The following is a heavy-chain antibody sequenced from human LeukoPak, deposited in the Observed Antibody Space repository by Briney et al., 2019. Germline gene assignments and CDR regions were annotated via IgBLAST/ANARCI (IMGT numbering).Heavy chain of an antibody. D-gene: IGHD2-15*01. CDR1: GGTFSSYA. CDR3: ARDRMGYCSGGSCWNFDY. Sequence: SVKVSCKASGGTFSSYAISWVRQAPGQGLEWMGGIIPIFGTANYAQKFQGRVTITTDESTSTAYMELSSLRSEDTAVYYSARDRMGYCSGGSCWNFDYWGQGTLVTVSS. V-gene: IGHV1-69*05. CDR2: IIPIFGTA. J-gene: IGHJ4*02.